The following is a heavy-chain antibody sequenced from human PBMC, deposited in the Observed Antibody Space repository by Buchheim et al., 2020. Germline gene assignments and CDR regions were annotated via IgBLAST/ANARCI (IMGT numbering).Heavy chain of an antibody. CDR2: IIPILGTT. V-gene: IGHV1-69*06. J-gene: IGHJ4*02. D-gene: IGHD4-23*01. Sequence: QVLLVQSGAEMKKPGSSVKVSCMASGDTLSTYAITWVRQAPGQGLQWMGGIIPILGTTTYSQKFRGRVTITVDKSTSTANMELSRLTSEDTAIYYCATDLRGGYFDFWGQGNL. CDR1: GDTLSTYA. CDR3: ATDLRGGYFDF.